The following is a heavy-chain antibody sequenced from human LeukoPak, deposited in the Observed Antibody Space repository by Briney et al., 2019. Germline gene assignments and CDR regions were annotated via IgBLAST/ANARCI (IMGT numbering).Heavy chain of an antibody. Sequence: PGGSLRLSCAVSGFTFSSYTMNWVRQAPGKGLEWISSISGSSSTYIYYSDSVQGRFTISRDNAKNSLSLQMNSLRAEDTAVYYCARSVTAANWFDPWGQGTLVTVSS. CDR2: ISGSSSTYI. CDR3: ARSVTAANWFDP. J-gene: IGHJ5*02. D-gene: IGHD2-21*02. V-gene: IGHV3-21*01. CDR1: GFTFSSYT.